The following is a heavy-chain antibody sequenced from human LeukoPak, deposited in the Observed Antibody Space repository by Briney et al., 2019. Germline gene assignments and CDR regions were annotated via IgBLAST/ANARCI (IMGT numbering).Heavy chain of an antibody. V-gene: IGHV3-48*01. D-gene: IGHD3-10*01. CDR2: ISSSSSTI. J-gene: IGHJ4*02. CDR3: AKDIVIMVRGFDY. CDR1: GFTFSSYG. Sequence: GGSLRLSCAASGFTFSSYGMTWVRQAPGKGLEWVSYISSSSSTIYYADSVKGRFTISRDNSKNTLYLQMNSLRAEDTAVYYCAKDIVIMVRGFDYWGQGTLVTVSS.